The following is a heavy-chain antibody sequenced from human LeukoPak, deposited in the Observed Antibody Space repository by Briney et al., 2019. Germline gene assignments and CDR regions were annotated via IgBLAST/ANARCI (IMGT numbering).Heavy chain of an antibody. CDR3: ARTLFGAYNWFDP. Sequence: PGGSLRLSCAASGFTFSSYWMNWVRQAPGKGLEWVSSISSTSNYINYADSVKGRFTISRDNAKSSLYLQMNSLRVEDTAVYYCARTLFGAYNWFDPWGQGALVTVSS. V-gene: IGHV3-21*01. CDR1: GFTFSSYW. D-gene: IGHD3-3*01. CDR2: ISSTSNYI. J-gene: IGHJ5*02.